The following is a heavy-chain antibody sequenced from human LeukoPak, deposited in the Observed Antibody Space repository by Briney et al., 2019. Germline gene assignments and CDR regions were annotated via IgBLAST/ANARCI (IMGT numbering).Heavy chain of an antibody. CDR2: IKQDGSEK. V-gene: IGHV3-7*01. CDR1: GFTFSSYW. Sequence: GGSLRLSCAASGFTFSSYWMSWVRQAPGKGLEWVAYIKQDGSEKYYVDSVKGRFTISRDNAKNSLYLQVNSLRAEDTAVYYCARAPPGYCSGGSCYSLWGQGTLVTVSS. J-gene: IGHJ4*02. D-gene: IGHD2-15*01. CDR3: ARAPPGYCSGGSCYSL.